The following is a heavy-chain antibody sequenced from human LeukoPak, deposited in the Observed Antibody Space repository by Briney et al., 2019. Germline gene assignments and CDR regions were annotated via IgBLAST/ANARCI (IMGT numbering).Heavy chain of an antibody. CDR1: GXSFPNYW. J-gene: IGHJ4*02. CDR2: IYPGDSNT. V-gene: IGHV5-51*01. CDR3: ARRSYYDSSGYYHYFDY. D-gene: IGHD3-22*01. Sequence: GESLKISCKGSGXSFPNYWIGWVRQMPGKGLEWMGIIYPGDSNTKYSPSFKGQVTISADKSICTAYLQSSSLKASGTAMYYCARRSYYDSSGYYHYFDYWGQGTPVTVSS.